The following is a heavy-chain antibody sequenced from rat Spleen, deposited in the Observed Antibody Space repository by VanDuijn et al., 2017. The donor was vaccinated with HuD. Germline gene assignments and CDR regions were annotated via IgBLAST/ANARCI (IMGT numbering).Heavy chain of an antibody. V-gene: IGHV5-25*01. D-gene: IGHD1-2*01. CDR3: ARLGYRSYIPYWYFDL. CDR1: GFTFSNYD. J-gene: IGHJ1*01. Sequence: EVQLVESGGGLVQPGRSLKLSCAASGFTFSNYDMAWVRQAPTKGLEWIASIITGGGNTYYRDSVRGRFIISRDNAKSTLYLQMDSLRSEDTATYYCARLGYRSYIPYWYFDLWGPGTMVTVSS. CDR2: IITGGGNT.